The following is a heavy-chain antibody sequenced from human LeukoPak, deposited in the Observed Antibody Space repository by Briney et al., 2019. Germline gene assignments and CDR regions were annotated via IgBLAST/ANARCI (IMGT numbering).Heavy chain of an antibody. CDR3: AKDLVFGSSGYPLVGFDY. V-gene: IGHV3-23*01. D-gene: IGHD3-22*01. CDR1: GFTFSSYA. Sequence: GGSLRLSCAASGFTFSSYAMSWVRQAPGKGLEWVSAISGSGGSTYYADSVKGRFTISRDNSKNTLYLQMNSLRAEDTAVYYCAKDLVFGSSGYPLVGFDYWGQGTLVTVSS. CDR2: ISGSGGST. J-gene: IGHJ4*02.